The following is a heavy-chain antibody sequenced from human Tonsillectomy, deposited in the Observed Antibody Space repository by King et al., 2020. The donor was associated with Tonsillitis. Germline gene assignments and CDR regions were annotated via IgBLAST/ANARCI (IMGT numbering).Heavy chain of an antibody. V-gene: IGHV1-46*03. CDR1: GYTFTSYY. D-gene: IGHD4-17*01. J-gene: IGHJ1*01. Sequence: QLVQSGAEVKKPGASVKVSCKASGYTFTSYYMHWVRQAPGQGLEWMGIINPSGGSTSYAQKFQGRVTMTRDTSTSTVYMELSSLESEDTAVYYCARSPRDDYGDYSFQHWGQGTLVTVSS. CDR3: ARSPRDDYGDYSFQH. CDR2: INPSGGST.